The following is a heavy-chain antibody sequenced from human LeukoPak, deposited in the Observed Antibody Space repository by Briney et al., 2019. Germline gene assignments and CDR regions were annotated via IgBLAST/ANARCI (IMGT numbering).Heavy chain of an antibody. Sequence: GRSLRLSCAASGFTFSSYGMHWVRQAPGKGLEWVAVISYDGSNKYYADSVKGRFTISRDNSKNTLYLQMNSLRAEDTAVYYCAKDGPTVVTPNAFDIWGQGTMVTVSS. D-gene: IGHD4-23*01. J-gene: IGHJ3*02. V-gene: IGHV3-30*18. CDR3: AKDGPTVVTPNAFDI. CDR2: ISYDGSNK. CDR1: GFTFSSYG.